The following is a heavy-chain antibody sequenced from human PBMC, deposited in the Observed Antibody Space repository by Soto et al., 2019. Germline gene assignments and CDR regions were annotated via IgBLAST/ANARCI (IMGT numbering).Heavy chain of an antibody. Sequence: GASVKVSCKASGYTFTSYAMHWVRQAPGQSLEWMGWISAYNGNTQYAQNLQGRVTLTTDTSTSTAYMELRSLRSDDTAVYYCAPHTLDTGMPSGYWGQGTLVTVSS. CDR1: GYTFTSYA. CDR3: APHTLDTGMPSGY. V-gene: IGHV1-18*01. J-gene: IGHJ4*02. CDR2: ISAYNGNT. D-gene: IGHD5-18*01.